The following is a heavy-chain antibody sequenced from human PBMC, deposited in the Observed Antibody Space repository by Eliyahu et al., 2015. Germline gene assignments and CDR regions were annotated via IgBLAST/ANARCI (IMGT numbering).Heavy chain of an antibody. CDR2: INHSGSK. V-gene: IGHV4-34*01. CDR3: ARGVSTSVTTLDWYFDL. J-gene: IGHJ2*01. D-gene: IGHD4-17*01. Sequence: QVQLQQWGAGXLKPSETLSLTCGVXGXSFXXYYXTWIRQSPGKGLEWIGEINHSGSKDYNPSLKSRLTISVDTSKNHFSLTLSSLTAADTGIYYCARGVSTSVTTLDWYFDLWGRGTLVNASS. CDR1: GXSFXXYY.